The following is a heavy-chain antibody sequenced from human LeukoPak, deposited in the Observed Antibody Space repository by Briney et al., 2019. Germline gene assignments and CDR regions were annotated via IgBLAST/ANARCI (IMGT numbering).Heavy chain of an antibody. V-gene: IGHV4-59*08. CDR1: GGSISSYY. D-gene: IGHD4-17*01. CDR2: IYYSGST. CDR3: AGSYGDYVAWFDP. Sequence: SETLSLTCTVSGGSISSYYWSWIRQPPGKGLEWIGYIYYSGSTNYNPSLKSRVTISVDTSKNQFSLKLSSVTAADTAVYYCAGSYGDYVAWFDPGAREPWSPSPQ. J-gene: IGHJ5*02.